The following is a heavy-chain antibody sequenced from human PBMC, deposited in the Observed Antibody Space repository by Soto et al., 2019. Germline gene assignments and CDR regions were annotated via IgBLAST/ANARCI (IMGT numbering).Heavy chain of an antibody. J-gene: IGHJ6*02. CDR1: GGSISSSSYY. CDR2: IYYSGST. D-gene: IGHD2-2*01. CDR3: ARLGCSSTSCYLGYYYHGMDV. Sequence: ASETLSLTCTVSGGSISSSSYYWGWIRQPPGKGLEWIGSIYYSGSTYDNPALKSRVTISVDTSKNQFSLKLSSGTAADTAVYYWARLGCSSTSCYLGYYYHGMDVWGQGTTVTVSS. V-gene: IGHV4-39*01.